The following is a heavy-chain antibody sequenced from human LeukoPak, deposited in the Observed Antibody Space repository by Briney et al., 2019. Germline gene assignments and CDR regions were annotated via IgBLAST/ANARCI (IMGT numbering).Heavy chain of an antibody. CDR3: ARGRPKDYVWGSYYYY. V-gene: IGHV4-34*01. CDR1: GGSFSGYY. CDR2: INHSGST. D-gene: IGHD3-16*01. Sequence: SETLSLTCAVYGGSFSGYYWSWIRQPPGKRLEWIGEINHSGSTNYNPSVKSRVTISVDTSKNQFSLKLSSVTAADTAVYYCARGRPKDYVWGSYYYYWGQGTLVTVSS. J-gene: IGHJ4*02.